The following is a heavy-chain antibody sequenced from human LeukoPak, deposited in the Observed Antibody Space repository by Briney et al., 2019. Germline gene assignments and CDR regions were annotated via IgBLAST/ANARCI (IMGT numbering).Heavy chain of an antibody. CDR1: GGSISSGGYY. V-gene: IGHV4-31*03. J-gene: IGHJ3*02. Sequence: SQTLSLTCTVSGGSISSGGYYWSWIRQHPGKGLEWIGHIYYSGSTYYNPSLKSRVTISVDTSKNQFSLKLSSVTAADTAVYYCAREKGETPNGQLDAFDIWGQGTMVTVSS. CDR2: IYYSGST. D-gene: IGHD1-1*01. CDR3: AREKGETPNGQLDAFDI.